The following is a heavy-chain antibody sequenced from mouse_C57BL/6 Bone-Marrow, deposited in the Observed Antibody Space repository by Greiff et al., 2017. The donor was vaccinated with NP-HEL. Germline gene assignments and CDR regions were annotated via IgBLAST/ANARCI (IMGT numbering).Heavy chain of an antibody. CDR2: INPSNGGT. V-gene: IGHV1-53*01. CDR1: GYTFTSYW. J-gene: IGHJ3*01. Sequence: QVHVKQPGTELVKPGASVKLSCKASGYTFTSYWMHWVKQRPGQGLEWIGNINPSNGGTNYNEKFKSKATLTVDKSSSTAYMQLSSLTSEDSAVYYCARWKGYDGFAYWGQGTLVTVSA. D-gene: IGHD2-2*01. CDR3: ARWKGYDGFAY.